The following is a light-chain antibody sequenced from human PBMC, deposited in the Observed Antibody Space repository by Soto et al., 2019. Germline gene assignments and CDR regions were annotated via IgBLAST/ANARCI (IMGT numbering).Light chain of an antibody. CDR1: QSVSSN. V-gene: IGKV3-15*01. CDR3: QQYNNWPLT. CDR2: YAS. J-gene: IGKJ4*01. Sequence: EIVMTQSPATLSVSPGERATLSCRASQSVSSNLAWYQQKPGQTPRLLIYYASSRATGIPARFSGSGSGTDFTLTISSLQSEDFAVYYCQQYNNWPLTFGGGTNVEIK.